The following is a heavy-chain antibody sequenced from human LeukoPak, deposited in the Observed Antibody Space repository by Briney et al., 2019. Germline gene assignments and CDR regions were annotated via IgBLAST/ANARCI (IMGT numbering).Heavy chain of an antibody. Sequence: PSETLSLTCAVSGYSITGGYYWGWIRQPPGKGLEWIGNIYHSGSTYYNPSLKSRVTISVDTSKNQFSLKLSSVTAADTAVHYCARDPGGTGDYWGQGTLVTVSS. CDR1: GYSITGGYY. CDR3: ARDPGGTGDY. D-gene: IGHD1-26*01. CDR2: IYHSGST. V-gene: IGHV4-38-2*02. J-gene: IGHJ4*02.